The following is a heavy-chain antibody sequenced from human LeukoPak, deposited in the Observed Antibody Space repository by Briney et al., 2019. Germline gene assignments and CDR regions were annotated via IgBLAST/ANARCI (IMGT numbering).Heavy chain of an antibody. D-gene: IGHD3-9*01. CDR3: ARAGWDYDILTGYFDY. J-gene: IGHJ4*02. CDR1: GYTFTSYY. V-gene: IGHV1-46*01. CDR2: INPSGGST. Sequence: ASVTVSCKASGYTFTSYYMHWVRQAPGQGLEWMGIINPSGGSTSYAQKFQGRVTMTRDTSTSTVYMELSSLRSEDTAVYYCARAGWDYDILTGYFDYWGQGTLVTVSS.